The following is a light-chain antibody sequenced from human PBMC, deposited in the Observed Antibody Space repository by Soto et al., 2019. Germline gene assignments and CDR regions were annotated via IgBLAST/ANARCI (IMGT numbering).Light chain of an antibody. V-gene: IGKV1-27*01. J-gene: IGKJ3*01. CDR1: QGISNY. Sequence: DIQMTQSPSSLSASVGDRVTITCRASQGISNYLAWYQQKPGKVPKLLIYAASTLQSGVPPRFSGSGSGTDFTPPISSLQPEDVATYYCQKYNKAPIFGPGTKVDIK. CDR3: QKYNKAPI. CDR2: AAS.